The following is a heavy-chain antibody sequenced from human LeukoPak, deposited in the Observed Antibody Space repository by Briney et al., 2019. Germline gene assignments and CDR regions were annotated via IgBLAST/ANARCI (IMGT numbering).Heavy chain of an antibody. J-gene: IGHJ4*02. Sequence: GGSLRLSCAASGFTFSSYWMSWVRQALGKGLEWVANIKQDGSEKYYVDSVKGRFTISRDNAKNSLYLQMNSLRAEDTAVYYCARGFMITFGGSIDYWGQGTLVTVSS. CDR2: IKQDGSEK. V-gene: IGHV3-7*01. CDR1: GFTFSSYW. D-gene: IGHD3-16*01. CDR3: ARGFMITFGGSIDY.